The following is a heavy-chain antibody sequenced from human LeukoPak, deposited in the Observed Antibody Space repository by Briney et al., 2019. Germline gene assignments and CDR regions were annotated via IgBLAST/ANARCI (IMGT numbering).Heavy chain of an antibody. Sequence: SETLSLTCAVYGGSFNSYYWSWIRQPPGKGLEWIGEINHSGSTNYNPSLKSRVTLSVDTSKNQFSLKLSSVTAADTAVYYCARSDTLFDYWSQGTLVTVSS. CDR2: INHSGST. V-gene: IGHV4-34*01. J-gene: IGHJ4*02. CDR1: GGSFNSYY. D-gene: IGHD2-2*02. CDR3: ARSDTLFDY.